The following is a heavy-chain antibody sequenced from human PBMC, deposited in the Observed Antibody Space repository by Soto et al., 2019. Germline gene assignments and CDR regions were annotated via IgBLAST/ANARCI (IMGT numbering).Heavy chain of an antibody. CDR3: ARVPSITMVRGVRYGMDV. D-gene: IGHD3-10*01. CDR1: GGSFSGYY. Sequence: WETLSLTCAVYGGSFSGYYWSWIRQPPGKGLEWIGEINHSGSTNYNPSLKSRVTISVDTSKNQFSLKLSSVTAADTAVYYCARVPSITMVRGVRYGMDVWGQGTTVTVSS. J-gene: IGHJ6*02. V-gene: IGHV4-34*01. CDR2: INHSGST.